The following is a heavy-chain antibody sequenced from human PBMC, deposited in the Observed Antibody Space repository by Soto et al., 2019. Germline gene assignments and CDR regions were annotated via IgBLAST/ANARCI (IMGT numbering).Heavy chain of an antibody. J-gene: IGHJ4*02. CDR1: GFTFSSYG. CDR3: AKGRTGSCYSTSAY. CDR2: ISYDGSNK. D-gene: IGHD2-15*01. V-gene: IGHV3-30*18. Sequence: QVQLVESGGGVVQPGRSLRLSCVASGFTFSSYGMHWVRQAPGKGLEWVAVISYDGSNKYYADSVKGRFTISRDNSKNTLYLQMDRLRAEDTAMYYCAKGRTGSCYSTSAYWGQGTLVIVSS.